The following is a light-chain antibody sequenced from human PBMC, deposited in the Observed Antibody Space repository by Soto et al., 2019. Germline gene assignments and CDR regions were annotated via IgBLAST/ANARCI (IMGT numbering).Light chain of an antibody. CDR2: DVN. CDR3: TSYSSGSSHVV. J-gene: IGLJ2*01. CDR1: SSDIGGYDY. Sequence: QSVLTQPASVSGSPGQSITLSCTGTSSDIGGYDYVSWYQRHPGKAPKLIIYDVNNRPSGVSNRFSASNSGNTASLAISGLQAEDEADYYCTSYSSGSSHVVFGGGTKLTVL. V-gene: IGLV2-14*01.